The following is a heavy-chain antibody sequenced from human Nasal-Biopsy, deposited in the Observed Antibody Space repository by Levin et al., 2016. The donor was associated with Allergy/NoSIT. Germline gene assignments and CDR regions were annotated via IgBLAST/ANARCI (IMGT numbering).Heavy chain of an antibody. V-gene: IGHV3-7*03. J-gene: IGHJ4*01. CDR1: GFAFSSYW. D-gene: IGHD2-2*01. CDR3: ARDFRDLWEVDPAALYY. CDR2: IRLDGNEK. Sequence: GESLKISCEASGFAFSSYWMSWVRQAPGKGLEWVAKIRLDGNEKYYMDSVKGRFTISRDNAKSSLYLQMNNLRPEDTATYYCARDFRDLWEVDPAALYYWGHGSLVTVSS.